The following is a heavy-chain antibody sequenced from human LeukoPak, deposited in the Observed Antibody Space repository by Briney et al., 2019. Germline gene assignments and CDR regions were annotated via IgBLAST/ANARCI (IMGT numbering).Heavy chain of an antibody. Sequence: PGGSLRLSCGGSGFTFTTFRVIWVRQAPGKGREWVSAISGSSNYIYYADSVKGRFTISRDNAKNSLYLQMNSLRAEDTAVYYCARNDANYHKFDYWGQGTLVTVSS. D-gene: IGHD4/OR15-4a*01. CDR3: ARNDANYHKFDY. CDR1: GFTFTTFR. CDR2: ISGSSNYI. V-gene: IGHV3-21*01. J-gene: IGHJ4*02.